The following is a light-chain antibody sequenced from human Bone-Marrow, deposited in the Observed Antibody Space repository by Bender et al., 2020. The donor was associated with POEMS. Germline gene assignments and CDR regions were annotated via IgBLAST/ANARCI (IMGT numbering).Light chain of an antibody. CDR3: SSYTRSSGYV. CDR2: DVS. V-gene: IGLV2-14*03. J-gene: IGLJ1*01. Sequence: QSALTQPASVSGSPGQSITISCTGTRSDIGLYNSVSWYQEHPGEAPKLIIYDVSHRPSKISPRFSGSRSGNTASLTISGLQPEDEANYFCSSYTRSSGYVFGTGTKVTVL. CDR1: RSDIGLYNS.